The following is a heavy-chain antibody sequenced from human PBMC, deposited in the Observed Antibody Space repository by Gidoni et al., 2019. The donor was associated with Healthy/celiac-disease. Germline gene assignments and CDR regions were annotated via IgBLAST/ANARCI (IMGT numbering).Heavy chain of an antibody. D-gene: IGHD6-13*01. CDR1: GGSISSRIYY. CDR3: ARDYGYSSSWYQFDY. V-gene: IGHV4-39*07. CDR2: SYYSGST. J-gene: IGHJ4*02. Sequence: QLQLQESGPGLVKPSETLSLTCTVSGGSISSRIYYWGWIRQPPGKGLEWIGSSYYSGSTYYNPSLKSRVTISVDTSKNQFSLKLSSVTAADTAVYYCARDYGYSSSWYQFDYWGQGTLVTVSS.